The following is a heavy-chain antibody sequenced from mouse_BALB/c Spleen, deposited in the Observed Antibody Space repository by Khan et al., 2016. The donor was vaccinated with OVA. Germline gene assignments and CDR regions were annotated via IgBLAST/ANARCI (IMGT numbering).Heavy chain of an antibody. Sequence: VQLKESGPGLVQPSQSLSITCTVSGFSLTSYGVHWVRQSPGKGLEWLGVIWSGGSIDYNEAFISRLSISKDNSKSQVFFKMNSLQANDTAIYYCARNYDYDEGLAYWGQGTVVTVSA. D-gene: IGHD2-4*01. J-gene: IGHJ3*01. CDR3: ARNYDYDEGLAY. V-gene: IGHV2-2*02. CDR1: GFSLTSYG. CDR2: IWSGGSI.